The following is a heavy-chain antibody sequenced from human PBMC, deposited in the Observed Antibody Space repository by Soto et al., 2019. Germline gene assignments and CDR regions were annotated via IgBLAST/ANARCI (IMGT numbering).Heavy chain of an antibody. CDR3: ARDRGAARYYYYGMDV. CDR1: GFTFSSYG. D-gene: IGHD3-10*01. V-gene: IGHV3-33*01. J-gene: IGHJ6*02. CDR2: IWYDGSNK. Sequence: PGGSLRLSCAASGFTFSSYGMHWVRQAPGKGLEWVAVIWYDGSNKYYADSVKGRSTISRDNSKNTLYLQMNSLRAEDTAVYYCARDRGAARYYYYGMDVWGQGTTVTVYS.